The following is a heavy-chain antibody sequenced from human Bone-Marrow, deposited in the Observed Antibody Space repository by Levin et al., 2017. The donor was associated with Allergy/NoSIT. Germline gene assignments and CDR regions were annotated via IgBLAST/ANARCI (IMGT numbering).Heavy chain of an antibody. V-gene: IGHV4-39*01. CDR2: IYYTGTT. CDR1: GNSLTSSSYL. CDR3: ARGRRDYGDYLGCDY. D-gene: IGHD4-17*01. Sequence: SETLSLTCTVSGNSLTSSSYLWAWIRQPPGKGVEWIGNIYYTGTTYYNPSLKSRVTISMDTSKNQFSLKVTSLSAADTAMYYCARGRRDYGDYLGCDYWGQGPLVTVSA. J-gene: IGHJ4*02.